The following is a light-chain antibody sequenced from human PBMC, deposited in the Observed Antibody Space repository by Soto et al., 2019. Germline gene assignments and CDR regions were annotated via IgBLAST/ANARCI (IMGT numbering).Light chain of an antibody. CDR2: GNS. CDR1: SSNIGAGYD. V-gene: IGLV1-40*01. CDR3: QSYDSSLSAHV. J-gene: IGLJ1*01. Sequence: QSALTHPPSVSGXPGQRVTISCTGSSSNIGAGYDVHWYQQLPGTAPKLLIYGNSNRPSGVPDRFSGSKSGTSASLAITGLQAEDEADYYCQSYDSSLSAHVFGTGTKVTVL.